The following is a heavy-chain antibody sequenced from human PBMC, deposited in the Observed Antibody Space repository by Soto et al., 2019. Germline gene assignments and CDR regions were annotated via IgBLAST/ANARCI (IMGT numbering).Heavy chain of an antibody. D-gene: IGHD1-26*01. CDR2: INGRGNYI. Sequence: PXVSLRLSCASSGFTFSTYTMNWVRQAPGKGLEWVSSINGRGNYIYYAESVKGRFTISRDNAKNSLYLQMDRLRAEDTALYYCVREDGKVGTNSAFDYWGLGALVTVPQ. V-gene: IGHV3-21*01. CDR1: GFTFSTYT. CDR3: VREDGKVGTNSAFDY. J-gene: IGHJ4*02.